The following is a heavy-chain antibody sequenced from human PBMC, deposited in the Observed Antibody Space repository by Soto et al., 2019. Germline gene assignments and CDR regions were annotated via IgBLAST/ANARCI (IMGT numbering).Heavy chain of an antibody. CDR3: ARASDIVVVPGSYYFDY. D-gene: IGHD2-15*01. CDR2: IYYSGST. CDR1: GGSISSYY. Sequence: SETLSLTCTVSGGSISSYYWSWIRQPPGKGLEWIGYIYYSGSTNYNPSLKSRVTISVDTSKNQFSLKLSSVTAADTAVYYCARASDIVVVPGSYYFDYWGQGTLVTVSS. J-gene: IGHJ4*02. V-gene: IGHV4-59*01.